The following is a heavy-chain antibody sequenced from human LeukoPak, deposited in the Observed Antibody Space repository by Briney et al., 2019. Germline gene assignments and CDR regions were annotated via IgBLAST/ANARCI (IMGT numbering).Heavy chain of an antibody. CDR2: IYYSGST. J-gene: IGHJ5*02. CDR3: ARAIRNGGWFDP. V-gene: IGHV4-30-4*01. Sequence: PSETLSLTCTVSGGSISSGDYYWSWIRQPPGKGLEWIGYIYYSGSTYYNPSLKSRVTISVDTSKNQFSLKLSSVTAADTAVYYCARAIRNGGWFDPWGQGTLVTVSS. CDR1: GGSISSGDYY.